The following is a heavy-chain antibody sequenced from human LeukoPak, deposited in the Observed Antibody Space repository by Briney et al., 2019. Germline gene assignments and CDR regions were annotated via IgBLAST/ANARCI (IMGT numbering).Heavy chain of an antibody. CDR1: GFTFDDYA. V-gene: IGHV3-9*01. Sequence: PGRSLRLSCAASGFTFDDYAMHWVRQAPGKGLEWVSGISWNSGSIGYADSVKGRFTISRDNAKNSLYLQMNSLRAEDTALYYCAKDIRGQWLVASLDYWGQGTLVTVSS. CDR3: AKDIRGQWLVASLDY. D-gene: IGHD6-19*01. CDR2: ISWNSGSI. J-gene: IGHJ4*02.